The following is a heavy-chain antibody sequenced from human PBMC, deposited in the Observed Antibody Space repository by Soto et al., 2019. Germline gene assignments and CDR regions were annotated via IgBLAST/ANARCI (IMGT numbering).Heavy chain of an antibody. J-gene: IGHJ5*02. Sequence: SETLSLTCTVSGGSISSYYWSWIRQPPGKGLEWIGFIYYSGSTNYNPSLKSRVTISVDTSKNQFSLNLGSVTAADTAVYYCARHDAYSGYDSWFDRWGQGTLVTVSS. CDR2: IYYSGST. V-gene: IGHV4-59*08. D-gene: IGHD5-12*01. CDR1: GGSISSYY. CDR3: ARHDAYSGYDSWFDR.